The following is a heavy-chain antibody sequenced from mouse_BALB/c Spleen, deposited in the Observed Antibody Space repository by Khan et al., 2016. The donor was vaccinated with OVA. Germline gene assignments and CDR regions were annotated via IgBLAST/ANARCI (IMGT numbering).Heavy chain of an antibody. D-gene: IGHD1-1*01. V-gene: IGHV1S56*01. CDR2: IYPGEGRP. CDR3: AISYYGSFWYFDV. J-gene: IGHJ1*01. CDR1: GYTFISYY. Sequence: QVQLQQSGPELVKPGASVKMSCKASGYTFISYYIHWVKQRPGQGLEWIGWIYPGEGRPKYNEKFKGKTTLTADKSSSTAYMLLSSLTSDDSAIYFCAISYYGSFWYFDVWGAGTTVTVSS.